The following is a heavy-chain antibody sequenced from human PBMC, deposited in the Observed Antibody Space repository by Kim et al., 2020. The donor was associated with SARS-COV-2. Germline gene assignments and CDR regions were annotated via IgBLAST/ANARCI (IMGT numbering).Heavy chain of an antibody. Sequence: GGSLRLSCAASGFTFSSYDMHWVRQATGKGLEWVSAIGTAGDTYYPGSAKGRFTISRENAKNSLYLQMNSLRAGDTAVYYCARGYSSGWYSDYYYGMDVWGQGTTVTVSS. CDR1: GFTFSSYD. V-gene: IGHV3-13*01. D-gene: IGHD6-19*01. CDR3: ARGYSSGWYSDYYYGMDV. CDR2: IGTAGDT. J-gene: IGHJ6*02.